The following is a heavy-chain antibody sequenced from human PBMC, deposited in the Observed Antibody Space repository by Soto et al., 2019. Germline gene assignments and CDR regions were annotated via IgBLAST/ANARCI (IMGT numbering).Heavy chain of an antibody. D-gene: IGHD6-19*01. Sequence: PSETLSLTCSVSGGTINSGDYFWSWIRQPPGKGLEWIGYIYYSGSTYYNPSLKSRVTISVDTSKNQFSLKLSSVTAADTAVYYCARDHFYSSGYFDYWGQGTLVTVSS. CDR3: ARDHFYSSGYFDY. J-gene: IGHJ4*02. CDR1: GGTINSGDYF. V-gene: IGHV4-30-4*01. CDR2: IYYSGST.